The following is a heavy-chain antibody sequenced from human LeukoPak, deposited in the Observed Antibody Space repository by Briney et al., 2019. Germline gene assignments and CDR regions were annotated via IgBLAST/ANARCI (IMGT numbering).Heavy chain of an antibody. CDR2: ISGSGGST. CDR3: ARGGSAAYYYDSSGYYRPDYYYGMDV. V-gene: IGHV3-23*01. CDR1: GFTFTNYA. D-gene: IGHD3-22*01. J-gene: IGHJ6*02. Sequence: GGSLRLSCAASGFTFTNYAMSWVRQAPGKGLEWVSAISGSGGSTYYADSVKGRFTISRDNSKNTLYLQMNSLRAEDTAVYYCARGGSAAYYYDSSGYYRPDYYYGMDVWGQGTTVTVSS.